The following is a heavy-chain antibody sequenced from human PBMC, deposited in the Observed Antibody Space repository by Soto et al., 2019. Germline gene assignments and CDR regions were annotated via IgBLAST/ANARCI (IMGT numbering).Heavy chain of an antibody. CDR2: IYPGDSDI. Sequence: GESLKISCKGSVYSFTSYWIGWVRQMPGKGLEWMGIIYPGDSDIRYSPSFQGQVTISADKSISTAYLQWSSLKASDTAMYYCASPGGYSYGYDYYYGMDVWGQGTTVTVSS. CDR1: VYSFTSYW. V-gene: IGHV5-51*01. CDR3: ASPGGYSYGYDYYYGMDV. D-gene: IGHD5-18*01. J-gene: IGHJ6*02.